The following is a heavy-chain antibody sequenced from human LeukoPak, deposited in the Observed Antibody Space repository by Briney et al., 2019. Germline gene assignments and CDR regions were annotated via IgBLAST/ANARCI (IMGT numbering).Heavy chain of an antibody. CDR3: ARDGSSGWFGNIDY. Sequence: PSETLSLTCTVSGGSISSYYWSWIRQPAGKGLEWIGRIYSSGSTNYNPSLKSRVTISVDKAKNQFSLNLSSVSAADTAVYYCARDGSSGWFGNIDYWGQGILVTVSS. CDR1: GGSISSYY. D-gene: IGHD6-19*01. CDR2: IYSSGST. J-gene: IGHJ4*02. V-gene: IGHV4-4*07.